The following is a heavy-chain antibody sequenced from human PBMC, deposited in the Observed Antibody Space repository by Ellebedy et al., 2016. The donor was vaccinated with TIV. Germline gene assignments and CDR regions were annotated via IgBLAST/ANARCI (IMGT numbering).Heavy chain of an antibody. CDR2: IKQDGSEK. J-gene: IGHJ6*02. CDR1: GFTFSSYW. V-gene: IGHV3-7*03. CDR3: ARDVVVLALYCYYYGMDV. Sequence: GESLKISXAASGFTFSSYWMSWVRQAPGKGLEWVANIKQDGSEKYYVDSVKGRFTISRDNAKNSLYLQMNSLRAEDTAVYYCARDVVVLALYCYYYGMDVWGQGTTVTVSS.